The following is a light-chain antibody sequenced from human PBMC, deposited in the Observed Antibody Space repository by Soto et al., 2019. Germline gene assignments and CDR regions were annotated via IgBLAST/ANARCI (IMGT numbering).Light chain of an antibody. Sequence: ELTQPPSVSAAPGQKVTISCSGSSSNIGGNSVFWYQQLPGTAPKLLIYDDNKRPSGIPDRFSGSKSGTSATLGITGFQTGDEADYYCGSWDSSLSAYVFGTGTKVTVL. J-gene: IGLJ1*01. CDR2: DDN. CDR3: GSWDSSLSAYV. V-gene: IGLV1-51*01. CDR1: SSNIGGNS.